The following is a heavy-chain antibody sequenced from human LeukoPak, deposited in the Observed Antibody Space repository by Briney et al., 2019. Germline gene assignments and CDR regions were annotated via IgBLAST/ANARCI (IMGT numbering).Heavy chain of an antibody. V-gene: IGHV4-34*01. Sequence: PSETLSLTCAVYGGSFRRYYLSWMRQPPGKGLEWIGEINHSGSTNYNPSLKSRVTISVDTSKTQFSLKLRSVTAADTAVYYCARLWFGELVTDSWGQGTLVTVSS. CDR1: GGSFRRYY. CDR3: ARLWFGELVTDS. J-gene: IGHJ4*02. CDR2: INHSGST. D-gene: IGHD3-10*01.